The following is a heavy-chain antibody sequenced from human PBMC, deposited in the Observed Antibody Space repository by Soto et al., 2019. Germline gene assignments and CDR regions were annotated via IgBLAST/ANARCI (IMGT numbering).Heavy chain of an antibody. V-gene: IGHV1-69*13. CDR2: IIPIFGTA. CDR1: GGTFSSYA. CDR3: AHRSTIFGVVINHYYYGMDV. J-gene: IGHJ6*02. D-gene: IGHD3-3*01. Sequence: ASVKVSCKASGGTFSSYAISWVRQAPGQGLEWMGGIIPIFGTANYAQKFQGRVTITADESTSTAYMELSSLRSEDTAVYYCAHRSTIFGVVINHYYYGMDVWGQGTTVTVS.